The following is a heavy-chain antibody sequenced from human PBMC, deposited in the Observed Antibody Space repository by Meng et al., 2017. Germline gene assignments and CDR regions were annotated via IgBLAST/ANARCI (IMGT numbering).Heavy chain of an antibody. Sequence: SCTVSGGSISSGSYYWSWIRQPAGKGLEWIGRIYTSGSTNYNPSLKSRVTISVDTSKNQFSLKLSSVTAADTAVYYCASIGVGLGIYFDYWGQGTLVTVSS. CDR3: ASIGVGLGIYFDY. CDR1: GGSISSGSYY. J-gene: IGHJ4*02. V-gene: IGHV4-61*02. CDR2: IYTSGST. D-gene: IGHD3-16*01.